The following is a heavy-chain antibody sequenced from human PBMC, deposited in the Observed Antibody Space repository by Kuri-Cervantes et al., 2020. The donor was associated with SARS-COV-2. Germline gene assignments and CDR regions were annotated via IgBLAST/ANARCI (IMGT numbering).Heavy chain of an antibody. Sequence: ETLSLTCAASGFTFSSYWMSWVRQAPGKGLEWVANIKQDGSEKYYVDSVKGRFTISRDNAKNSLYLQMNSLRAEDTAVYYCAREGRYRGYYYYYYRMDVWGQGTTVTVSS. CDR2: IKQDGSEK. D-gene: IGHD3-16*02. CDR1: GFTFSSYW. CDR3: AREGRYRGYYYYYYRMDV. J-gene: IGHJ6*02. V-gene: IGHV3-7*03.